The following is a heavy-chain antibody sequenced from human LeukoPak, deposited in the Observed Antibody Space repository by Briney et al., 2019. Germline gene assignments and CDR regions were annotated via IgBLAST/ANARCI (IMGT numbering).Heavy chain of an antibody. CDR1: GDSITGSSYY. J-gene: IGHJ6*03. Sequence: PSETLSLTCTVSGDSITGSSYYWGWIRQPPGKGLEWIGSIYYSGSTYYNPSLKSRVTISVDTSKNQFSLKLPSVSAADTAVYYCARHPRYYYVDVWGKGTTVTVSS. CDR3: ARHPRYYYVDV. V-gene: IGHV4-39*01. D-gene: IGHD3-10*01. CDR2: IYYSGST.